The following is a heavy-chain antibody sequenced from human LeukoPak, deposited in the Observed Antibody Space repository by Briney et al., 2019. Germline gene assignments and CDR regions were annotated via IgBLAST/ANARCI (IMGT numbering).Heavy chain of an antibody. V-gene: IGHV1-2*02. Sequence: GASVKVSCKASGYTFTGYYMHWVRQAPGQGLEWMGWINPNSGGTNYAQKFQGRVTMTRDTSISTAYMELSRLRSGDTAVYYCARSIEYRSSLYWFDPWGQGTLVTVSS. D-gene: IGHD6-6*01. CDR2: INPNSGGT. J-gene: IGHJ5*02. CDR3: ARSIEYRSSLYWFDP. CDR1: GYTFTGYY.